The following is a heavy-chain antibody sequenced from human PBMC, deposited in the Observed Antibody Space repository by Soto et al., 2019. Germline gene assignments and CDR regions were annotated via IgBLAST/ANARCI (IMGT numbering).Heavy chain of an antibody. D-gene: IGHD5-18*01. J-gene: IGHJ3*01. Sequence: WTWIRQRPGKGLEWIGHIYYSGSTYYNPSLKSRVAISVDTSKNQFSLNLRCMTVADTAVYYCARDGYNYGFNAYDVWVQGTMVTVSS. CDR3: ARDGYNYGFNAYDV. V-gene: IGHV4-31*02. CDR2: IYYSGST.